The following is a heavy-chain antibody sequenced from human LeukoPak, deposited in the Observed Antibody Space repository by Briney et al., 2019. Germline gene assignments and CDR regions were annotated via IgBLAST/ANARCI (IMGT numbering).Heavy chain of an antibody. V-gene: IGHV3-33*08. Sequence: PGGSLRLSCAASGFTFSSYWMSWVRQAPGKGLEWVAVMSYDGSKKCYTDSVKGRFTISRDNSQNTLYLQMNSLRAEDTAVYYCARDPLRDDYVWGNYRNGADYWGQGTLVTVSS. CDR2: MSYDGSKK. D-gene: IGHD3-16*02. CDR1: GFTFSSYW. J-gene: IGHJ4*02. CDR3: ARDPLRDDYVWGNYRNGADY.